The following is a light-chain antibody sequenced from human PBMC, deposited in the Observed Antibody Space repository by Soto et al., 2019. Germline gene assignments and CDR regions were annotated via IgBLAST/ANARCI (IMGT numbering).Light chain of an antibody. CDR1: QTISSW. Sequence: IQMTQSPSTLSVSVGDRVTITCRASQTISSWLAWYQQKPGKAPKLLIYKASTLKSGVPSRFSGSGSGTEFTLTISSLQPDDFATYYCQHYNSYPEPFGPGPKV. CDR3: QHYNSYPEP. J-gene: IGKJ1*01. CDR2: KAS. V-gene: IGKV1-5*03.